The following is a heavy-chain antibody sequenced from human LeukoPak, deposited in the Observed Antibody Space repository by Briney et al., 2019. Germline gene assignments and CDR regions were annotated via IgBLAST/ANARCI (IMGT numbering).Heavy chain of an antibody. CDR3: ASDFTGRDDY. V-gene: IGHV3-74*01. Sequence: GGSLRLSCAASGFTFSRYWMHWVRQAPGKGLVWASRMNTDGSRTDYADSVKGRFTISRDNAKNTLYLQMNSLGVEDTAVYFCASDFTGRDDYWGQGTLVTVSS. CDR2: MNTDGSRT. J-gene: IGHJ4*02. CDR1: GFTFSRYW. D-gene: IGHD2-8*02.